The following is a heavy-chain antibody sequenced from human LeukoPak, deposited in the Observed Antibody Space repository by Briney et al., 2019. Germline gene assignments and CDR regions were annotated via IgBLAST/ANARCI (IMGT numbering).Heavy chain of an antibody. CDR2: IYSSGST. CDR3: ARGNSDYDYAFDI. J-gene: IGHJ3*02. D-gene: IGHD5-12*01. V-gene: IGHV4-59*01. CDR1: GGSISSYH. Sequence: SETLSLTCTVTGGSISSYHWSWIRQPPGKGLQWIGFIYSSGSTNFNPSLKSRVTISVDTSKNQFSLRLSSVTSADTAVYYCARGNSDYDYAFDIWGRGTMVTVSP.